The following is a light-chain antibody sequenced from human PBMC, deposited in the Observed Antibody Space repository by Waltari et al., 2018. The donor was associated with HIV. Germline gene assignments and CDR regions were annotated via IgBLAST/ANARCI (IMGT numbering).Light chain of an antibody. CDR2: WAS. J-gene: IGKJ2*01. CDR1: QSVLSGYNNRNY. V-gene: IGKV4-1*01. Sequence: DIVLTQSPDSLAVSLGERATINCKSSQSVLSGYNNRNYLAWFQQRPGQPPKLLIYWASTRQSGVPERFSGPAVPDRFSGSGSATDFNLTISSLQAEDVAVYYCQQYYTSPYTFGQGTRLEIK. CDR3: QQYYTSPYT.